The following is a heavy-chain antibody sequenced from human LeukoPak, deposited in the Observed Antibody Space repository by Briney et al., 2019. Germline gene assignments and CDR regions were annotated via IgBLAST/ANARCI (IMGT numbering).Heavy chain of an antibody. V-gene: IGHV4-34*01. Sequence: SETLSLTCAVYGGSFGGYYWSWIRQPPGKGLEWIGEINHSGSTNYNPSLKSRVTISVDTSKNQFSLKLSSVTAADTAVYYCARSWELRSTFDYWGQGTLVTVSS. J-gene: IGHJ4*02. CDR3: ARSWELRSTFDY. CDR1: GGSFGGYY. D-gene: IGHD1-26*01. CDR2: INHSGST.